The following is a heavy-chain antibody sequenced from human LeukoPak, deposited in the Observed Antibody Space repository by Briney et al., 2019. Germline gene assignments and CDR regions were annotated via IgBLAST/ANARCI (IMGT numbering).Heavy chain of an antibody. V-gene: IGHV3-9*01. Sequence: PGGSLRLSCAASGFTFSTYAVNWVRQAPGKGLEWVSGISWNSGSIGYADSVKGRFTISRDNAKNSLYLQMNSLRAEDTALYYCARGYGVVFYFDYWGQGTLVTVSS. CDR3: ARGYGVVFYFDY. CDR1: GFTFSTYA. D-gene: IGHD4-17*01. CDR2: ISWNSGSI. J-gene: IGHJ4*02.